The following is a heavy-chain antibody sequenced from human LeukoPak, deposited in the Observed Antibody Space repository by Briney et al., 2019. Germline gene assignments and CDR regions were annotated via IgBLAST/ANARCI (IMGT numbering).Heavy chain of an antibody. CDR1: GFTFSSYS. D-gene: IGHD4-17*01. CDR3: AKAQLRVTTGIDN. J-gene: IGHJ4*02. CDR2: ISSSSSYI. Sequence: GGSLRLSCAASGFTFSSYSMNWVRQAPGKGLEWVSSISSSSSYIYYADSVKGRFTISRDNAKNSLYLQMNSLRAEDTAVYYCAKAQLRVTTGIDNWGQGTLVTVSS. V-gene: IGHV3-21*04.